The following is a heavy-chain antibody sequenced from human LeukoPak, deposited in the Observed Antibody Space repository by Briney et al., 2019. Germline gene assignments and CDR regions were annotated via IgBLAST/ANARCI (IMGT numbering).Heavy chain of an antibody. CDR2: FDPEYGET. Sequence: ASVKVSCKASGGTFSSYAISWVRQAPGKGLEWMGGFDPEYGETIHAQRFQGRVTMTEDTSTDTAYMELSSLRSEDTAVYYCAAGRNTDPEYYYMDVWGKGTTVTVSS. D-gene: IGHD2/OR15-2a*01. V-gene: IGHV1-24*01. CDR1: GGTFSSYA. J-gene: IGHJ6*03. CDR3: AAGRNTDPEYYYMDV.